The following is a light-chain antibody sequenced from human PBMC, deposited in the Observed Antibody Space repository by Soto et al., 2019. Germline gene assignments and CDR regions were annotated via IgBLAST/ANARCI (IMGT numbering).Light chain of an antibody. CDR2: AAS. Sequence: AIRMTQSPSSFSASTGDRVTITCRASQGISSYLAWYQQKPGKAPKLLIYAASTLQSGVPSRFSGSGSGTDFTLTISCLQSEDFATYYCQHYYSYPLTFCGGTKVDIK. CDR3: QHYYSYPLT. J-gene: IGKJ4*01. CDR1: QGISSY. V-gene: IGKV1-8*01.